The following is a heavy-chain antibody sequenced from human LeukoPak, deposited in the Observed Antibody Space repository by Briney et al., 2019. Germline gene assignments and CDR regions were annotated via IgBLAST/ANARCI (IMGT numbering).Heavy chain of an antibody. CDR3: ARAILSSSWTGFDF. Sequence: LTLSCSASGFTCNSYGMHWHGHGPGNGLMGGAIPFFDGGNKYYADSVRGGFTISRDNSKNTLYLQMNSLRAEDTAVYYCARAILSSSWTGFDFWGQGALVTVSS. D-gene: IGHD6-13*01. J-gene: IGHJ4*02. CDR1: GFTCNSYG. V-gene: IGHV3-33*01. CDR2: PFFDGGNK.